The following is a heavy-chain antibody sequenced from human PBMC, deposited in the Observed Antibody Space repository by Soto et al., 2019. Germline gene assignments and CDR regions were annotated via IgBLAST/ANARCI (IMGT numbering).Heavy chain of an antibody. D-gene: IGHD5-12*01. V-gene: IGHV1-58*02. Sequence: GASVKVSCKASGFTFTSSAMQWVRQARGQRLEWIGWIVVGSGNTNYAQKFQERVTITRDMSTSTAYMELSSLRSEDTAVYYCAADKVATPHYYYCYGKDVRGQGTTVTGSS. CDR3: AADKVATPHYYYCYGKDV. CDR2: IVVGSGNT. J-gene: IGHJ6*02. CDR1: GFTFTSSA.